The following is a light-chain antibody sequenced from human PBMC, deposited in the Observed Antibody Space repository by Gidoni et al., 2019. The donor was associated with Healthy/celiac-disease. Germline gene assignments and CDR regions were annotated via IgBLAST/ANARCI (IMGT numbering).Light chain of an antibody. J-gene: IGKJ5*01. CDR2: AAS. V-gene: IGKV1-9*01. Sequence: DIQLTQSPSFLSASVGDRVTITCRASPGISSYLAWYQQKPGKAPKLLIYAASTLQSGVPSRFSGSGSGTEFTLTISSLQPEDFATYYCQQLNSYSITFGQXTRLEIK. CDR1: PGISSY. CDR3: QQLNSYSIT.